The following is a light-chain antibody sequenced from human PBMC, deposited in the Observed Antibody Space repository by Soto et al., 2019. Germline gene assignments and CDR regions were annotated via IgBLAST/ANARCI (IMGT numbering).Light chain of an antibody. CDR2: DVS. V-gene: IGLV2-14*01. J-gene: IGLJ1*01. Sequence: QPVLTQPASVSGSHGQSITISCTETSSDVGGYNYVSWYRQHPGRAPKLMIYDVSNRPSGVSNRFSGPKSGNTASLTISGLQAEDEADYYCSSYTRSSTYVFGTGTKVTVL. CDR1: SSDVGGYNY. CDR3: SSYTRSSTYV.